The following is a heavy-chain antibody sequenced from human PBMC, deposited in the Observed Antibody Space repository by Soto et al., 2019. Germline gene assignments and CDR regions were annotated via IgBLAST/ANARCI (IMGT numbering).Heavy chain of an antibody. D-gene: IGHD2-15*01. Sequence: QVQLEQSVAEVKKPGPSLKVSCKTTGDTFNKYAISWVRQAPGQGLEWMAGIIPVYDTPNYAQRFQDRVTIIADESTTTAYMEVNSLSSEDTAIYYCSIVTAYGMDVWGPGTTVIVSS. V-gene: IGHV1-69*01. CDR1: GDTFNKYA. CDR3: SIVTAYGMDV. J-gene: IGHJ6*02. CDR2: IIPVYDTP.